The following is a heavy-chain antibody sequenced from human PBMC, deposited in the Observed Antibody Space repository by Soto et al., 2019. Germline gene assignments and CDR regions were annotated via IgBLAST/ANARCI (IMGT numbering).Heavy chain of an antibody. V-gene: IGHV3-74*01. D-gene: IGHD2-21*02. CDR2: LQTDGSHP. Sequence: GGSLRLSCVASGFKCDDYWMHWVRQAPGEGLMWVSRLQTDGSHPDYAASVKGRFTISRDSAKNTLYLQMNNLRVEDTAVYYCGRGGDPDYWGQGTLVTVSS. CDR3: GRGGDPDY. CDR1: GFKCDDYW. J-gene: IGHJ4*02.